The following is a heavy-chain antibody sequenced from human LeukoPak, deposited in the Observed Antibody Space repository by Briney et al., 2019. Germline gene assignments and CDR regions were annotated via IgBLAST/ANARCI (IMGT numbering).Heavy chain of an antibody. D-gene: IGHD3-22*01. Sequence: GGSLRLSCAASGFTFSDYYMSWIRQAPGKGLEWVSYISSSGSTIYYADSVKGRFTISRDNAKNSLYLQMNSLRAEDTAVYYCARDRSGYHLNDAFDIWGQGTMVTVSS. CDR3: ARDRSGYHLNDAFDI. CDR1: GFTFSDYY. J-gene: IGHJ3*02. CDR2: ISSSGSTI. V-gene: IGHV3-11*04.